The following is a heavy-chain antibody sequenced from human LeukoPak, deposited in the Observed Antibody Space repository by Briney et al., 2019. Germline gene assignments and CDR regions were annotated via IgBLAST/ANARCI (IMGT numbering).Heavy chain of an antibody. D-gene: IGHD4-17*01. CDR3: ASTSFLAGGFYGDYGFDY. J-gene: IGHJ4*02. V-gene: IGHV4-59*01. Sequence: SETLSLTCTVYGDSISSYYWSWIRQPPGKGLEWLGYIYYSGSTNYNPSLKSRVTISVDTSKNQFSLKLSSVTAADTAVYYCASTSFLAGGFYGDYGFDYWGQGTLVTGSS. CDR1: GDSISSYY. CDR2: IYYSGST.